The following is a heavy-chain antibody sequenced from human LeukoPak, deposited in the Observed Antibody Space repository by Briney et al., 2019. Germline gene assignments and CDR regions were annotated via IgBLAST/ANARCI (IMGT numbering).Heavy chain of an antibody. CDR1: GFTFSSYG. CDR2: ISGSGGST. D-gene: IGHD3-10*01. V-gene: IGHV3-23*01. CDR3: AKQPGDGYYYYMDV. J-gene: IGHJ6*03. Sequence: GGSLRLSCAASGFTFSSYGMSWVRQAPGKGLEWVSAISGSGGSTYYADSVKGRFTISRDNSKNTLYLQMNSLRAEDTAVYYCAKQPGDGYYYYMDVWGKGTTVTVSS.